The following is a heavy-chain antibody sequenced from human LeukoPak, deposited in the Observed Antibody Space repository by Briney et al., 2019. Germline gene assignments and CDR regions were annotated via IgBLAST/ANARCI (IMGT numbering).Heavy chain of an antibody. CDR2: IYSGGTT. V-gene: IGHV3-53*01. D-gene: IGHD3-16*02. J-gene: IGHJ4*02. CDR1: GFDVSNIY. CDR3: ARDGWDYVWGSYRPFDY. Sequence: GGSLRLSCEASGFDVSNIYMSWVRQAPVRGLEWVSVIYSGGTTYYADSVKGRFTISRDNSKNTLYLQMNSLRADDTAVYYCARDGWDYVWGSYRPFDYWGQGTLVTVSS.